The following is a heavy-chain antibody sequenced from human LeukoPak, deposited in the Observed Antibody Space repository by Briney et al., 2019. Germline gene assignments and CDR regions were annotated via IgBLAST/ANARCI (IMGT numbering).Heavy chain of an antibody. CDR1: GGSISSGSYY. J-gene: IGHJ6*02. D-gene: IGHD6-13*01. V-gene: IGHV4-61*02. CDR2: IYTSGSI. CDR3: ARGLGQQLVEYYYYYCGMDV. Sequence: SQTLSLTCTVSGGSISSGSYYWSWIRQPAGKGLEWIGRIYTSGSINYNPSLKSRVTISVDTSKNQFSLKLSSVTAADTAVYYCARGLGQQLVEYYYYYCGMDVWGQGTTVTVSS.